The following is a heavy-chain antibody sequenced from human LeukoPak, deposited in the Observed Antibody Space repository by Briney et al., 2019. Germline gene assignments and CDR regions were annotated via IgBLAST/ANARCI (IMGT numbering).Heavy chain of an antibody. CDR1: GGSISSSPYY. J-gene: IGHJ6*03. V-gene: IGHV4-39*07. Sequence: SETLSLTCTVSGGSISSSPYYWGWIRQPPGKGLEWIGSIYYSGTTHYSPSLESRVTISVDTSKNQFSLKLSSVTAADTAVYYCARDRGVSYMDVWGKGTTVTISS. CDR3: ARDRGVSYMDV. D-gene: IGHD3-10*01. CDR2: IYYSGTT.